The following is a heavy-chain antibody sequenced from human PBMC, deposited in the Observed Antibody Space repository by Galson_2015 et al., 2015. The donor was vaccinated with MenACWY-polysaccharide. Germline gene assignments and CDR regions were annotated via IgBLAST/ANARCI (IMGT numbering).Heavy chain of an antibody. D-gene: IGHD3-22*01. V-gene: IGHV4-38-2*02. CDR2: IYHSGST. Sequence: SETLSLTCAVSGYSISSGYYWGWIRQPPGKGLEWIGSIYHSGSTYYNPSLKSRVTISVDSSKNQFSLKLSSVTAADTAVYCCARDYYDSSGPGGDYWGQGTLVTVSS. CDR3: ARDYYDSSGPGGDY. CDR1: GYSISSGYY. J-gene: IGHJ4*02.